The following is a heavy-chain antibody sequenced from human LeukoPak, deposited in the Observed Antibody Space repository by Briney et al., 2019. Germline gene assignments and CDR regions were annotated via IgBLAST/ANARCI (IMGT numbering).Heavy chain of an antibody. CDR3: AGAPPTVTTSDAFDI. D-gene: IGHD4-17*01. CDR1: GFAFSSYA. J-gene: IGHJ3*02. V-gene: IGHV3-30-3*01. Sequence: GRSLRLSCAASGFAFSSYAMHWVRQAPGKGLEWVAVISYDGSNKYYADSVKGRFTISRDNSKNTLYLQMNSLRAEDTAVYHCAGAPPTVTTSDAFDIWGQGTMVTVSS. CDR2: ISYDGSNK.